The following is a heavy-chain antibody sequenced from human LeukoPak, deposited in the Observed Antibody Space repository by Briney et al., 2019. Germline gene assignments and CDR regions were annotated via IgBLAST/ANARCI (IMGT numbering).Heavy chain of an antibody. CDR2: ISYDGSNK. CDR1: GFTFSSYA. J-gene: IGHJ4*02. V-gene: IGHV3-30-3*01. Sequence: PGRSLRLSCAASGFTFSSYAMHWVRQAPGKGLEWVAVISYDGSNKYYADSVKGRFTISRDNSKNTLYPQMNSLRAEDTAVYYCARDRTIFGVVIAYYFDYWGQGTLVTVSS. D-gene: IGHD3-3*01. CDR3: ARDRTIFGVVIAYYFDY.